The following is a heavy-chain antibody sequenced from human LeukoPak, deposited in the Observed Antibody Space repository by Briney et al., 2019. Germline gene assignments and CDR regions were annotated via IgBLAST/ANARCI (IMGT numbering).Heavy chain of an antibody. CDR3: ARRDSSSWQFQH. J-gene: IGHJ1*01. Sequence: PSETLSLTCTVSGGSISSYYWSWIRQPPGKGLEWIGYIYYSGSTNYNPSLTSRVTISVDTSKNQFSLKLSSVTAADTAVYYCARRDSSSWQFQHWGQGTLVTVSS. D-gene: IGHD6-13*01. CDR2: IYYSGST. CDR1: GGSISSYY. V-gene: IGHV4-59*01.